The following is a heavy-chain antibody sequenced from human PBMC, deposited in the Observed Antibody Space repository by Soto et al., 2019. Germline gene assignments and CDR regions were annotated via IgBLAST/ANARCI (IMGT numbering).Heavy chain of an antibody. CDR2: ISSSSSTI. Sequence: GGSLRLSCAASGFTFSSYSMNWVRQAPGKGLEWVSYISSSSSTIYYADSVKGRFTISRDNAKNSLYLQMNSLRAEDTAVYYCARDWWRSPFQRIYNWFDPWGQGTLVTVSS. CDR3: ARDWWRSPFQRIYNWFDP. V-gene: IGHV3-48*01. J-gene: IGHJ5*02. D-gene: IGHD2-21*01. CDR1: GFTFSSYS.